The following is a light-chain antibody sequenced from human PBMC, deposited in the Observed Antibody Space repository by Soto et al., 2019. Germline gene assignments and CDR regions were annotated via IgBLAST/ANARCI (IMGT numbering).Light chain of an antibody. V-gene: IGKV3-11*01. CDR2: DAS. CDR3: QQFWT. J-gene: IGKJ1*01. CDR1: QSVSSY. Sequence: EIVLAQSPYLLSLSPRESATLSCRASQSVSSYLAWYQQKPGQAPRLLIYDASNRATGIPDRFSGSGSGTDFTLTISRLEPEDFAVYYCQQFWTFGQGTKVDIK.